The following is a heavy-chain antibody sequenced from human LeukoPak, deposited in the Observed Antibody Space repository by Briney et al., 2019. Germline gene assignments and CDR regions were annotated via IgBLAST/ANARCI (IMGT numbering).Heavy chain of an antibody. CDR2: ISPYNGNT. V-gene: IGHV1-18*01. J-gene: IGHJ5*02. Sequence: ASVTVSCTASGYTFSSYGISWVRQAPGQGFEWMGWISPYNGNTQYAQSLQDRVTMTTDTSTSTAYMELRSLKSDDTAFYYCARDDRSGSWSWFDPWGQGTLVTVSS. CDR1: GYTFSSYG. CDR3: ARDDRSGSWSWFDP. D-gene: IGHD3-22*01.